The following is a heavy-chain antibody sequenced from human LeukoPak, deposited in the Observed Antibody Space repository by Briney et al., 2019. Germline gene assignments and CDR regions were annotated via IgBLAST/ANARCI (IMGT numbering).Heavy chain of an antibody. V-gene: IGHV3-11*01. CDR3: ARDSASSDSGYDWGGDAFDI. J-gene: IGHJ3*02. Sequence: GGSLRLSCAASGFTFSDYYMSWIRQAPGKGLEWVSYISSSGSTIYYADSVKGRFTISRDNAKNSLYLQMNSLRAEDTAVYYCARDSASSDSGYDWGGDAFDIWGQGTMVTVSS. CDR1: GFTFSDYY. D-gene: IGHD5-12*01. CDR2: ISSSGSTI.